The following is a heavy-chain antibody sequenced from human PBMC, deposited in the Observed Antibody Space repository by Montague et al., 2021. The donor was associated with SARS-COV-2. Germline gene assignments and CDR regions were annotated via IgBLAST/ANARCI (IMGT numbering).Heavy chain of an antibody. Sequence: SETLSLTCTVSGGSISSNYWNWIRQPPGRGLEWIGYTYFSESTNSNPSLESRVTISADTSKTHFSLKLRSVTAADTAVYYCAREISGSDYFDFWGQGTLVTVSS. J-gene: IGHJ4*02. CDR3: AREISGSDYFDF. V-gene: IGHV4-59*01. CDR1: GGSISSNY. CDR2: TYFSEST. D-gene: IGHD3-10*01.